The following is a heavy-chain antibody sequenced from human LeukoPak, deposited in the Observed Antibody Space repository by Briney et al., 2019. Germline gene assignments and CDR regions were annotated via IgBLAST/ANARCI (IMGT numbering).Heavy chain of an antibody. J-gene: IGHJ4*02. Sequence: PGGCLRLSCVASGFMFSDHAFHWVRQSPDKGLEWVALIGSDGSKKYYADSVQGRFTASRENSKNTLFLQMNTLRADDTAVYFCARQVTSTRLFDSWGQGTLVTVSS. CDR2: IGSDGSKK. V-gene: IGHV3-30*04. CDR1: GFMFSDHA. D-gene: IGHD5/OR15-5a*01. CDR3: ARQVTSTRLFDS.